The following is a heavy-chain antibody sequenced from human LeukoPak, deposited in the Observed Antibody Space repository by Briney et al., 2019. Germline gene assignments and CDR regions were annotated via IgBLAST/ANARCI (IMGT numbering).Heavy chain of an antibody. CDR1: GGTFSSYA. CDR2: IIPILGIA. Sequence: ASVKVSCKASGGTFSSYAISWVRQAPGQGLEWMGRIIPILGIANYAQNFQGRVTITRDTSATTAYMELSSLRSEDTAVYYCARGTGCTGGSCSYYGMDVWGQGTTVTVSS. V-gene: IGHV1-69*04. CDR3: ARGTGCTGGSCSYYGMDV. D-gene: IGHD2-15*01. J-gene: IGHJ6*02.